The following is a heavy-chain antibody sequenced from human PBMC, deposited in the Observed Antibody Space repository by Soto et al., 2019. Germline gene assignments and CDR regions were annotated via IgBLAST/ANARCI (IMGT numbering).Heavy chain of an antibody. CDR3: ARGVVVVPTSKLGWFDP. Sequence: YGISWVRQAPGQGLEWMGGIIPMFGTTKHAQKFQGRLTITADESTSTAYMELSSLRSGDTAVYYCARGVVVVPTSKLGWFDPWGQGTLVTVSS. CDR2: IIPMFGTT. D-gene: IGHD2-15*01. V-gene: IGHV1-69*01. CDR1: YG. J-gene: IGHJ5*02.